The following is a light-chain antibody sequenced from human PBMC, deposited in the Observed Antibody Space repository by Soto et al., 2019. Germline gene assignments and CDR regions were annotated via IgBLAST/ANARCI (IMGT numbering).Light chain of an antibody. CDR1: QNVTSY. Sequence: EIVLTQSPGTLSLSPGERATLSCRASQNVTSYLPWYQQKPGQAHRLLIYDASNRATVIPARFSRSRSGTDFTLTISSLEPEDFAVYYCQQRFTWPLTFGGGTKVEIK. V-gene: IGKV3-11*01. CDR3: QQRFTWPLT. CDR2: DAS. J-gene: IGKJ4*01.